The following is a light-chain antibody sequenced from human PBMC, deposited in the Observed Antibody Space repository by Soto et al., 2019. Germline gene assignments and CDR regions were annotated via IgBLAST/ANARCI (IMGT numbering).Light chain of an antibody. J-gene: IGLJ2*01. CDR1: SSDVGGYNY. V-gene: IGLV2-14*01. CDR2: EVS. CDR3: SSYTSSSTLV. Sequence: QSVLTQPASVSGSPGQSITIACTGTSSDVGGYNYVSWYQQHPGKAPKLMIYEVSNRPSGVSNRFSGSKSGNTASLTISGLTAEDEADYYCSSYTSSSTLVFGGGTKVTVL.